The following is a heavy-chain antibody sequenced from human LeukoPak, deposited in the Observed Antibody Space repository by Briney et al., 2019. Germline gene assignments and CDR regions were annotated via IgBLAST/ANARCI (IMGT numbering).Heavy chain of an antibody. J-gene: IGHJ1*01. CDR2: LSYDGNTK. V-gene: IGHV3-30*18. CDR1: GFTFSTYG. Sequence: GGSLRLSCAASGFTFSTYGMHWVRQAPGKGLEWVAVLSYDGNTKFYADSVKGRFTISRDNSKNTLYLQMNSLRPEDTAVYYWAKDESWRDYGYFRHGGQGTLVTVSS. CDR3: AKDESWRDYGYFRH. D-gene: IGHD4/OR15-4a*01.